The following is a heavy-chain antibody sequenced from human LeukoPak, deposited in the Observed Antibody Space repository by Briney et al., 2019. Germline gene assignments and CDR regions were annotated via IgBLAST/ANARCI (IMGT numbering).Heavy chain of an antibody. Sequence: GGSLRLSCAASGFTFSTYTMYWVRHAPGKRLEWVSIIGSSGGGIHYADSVKGRFTISKDNSKNALYLQMNSLRVEDTAVYYCAIDPNWGTHSWGQGVLVTASS. CDR2: IGSSGGGI. CDR1: GFTFSTYT. D-gene: IGHD7-27*01. CDR3: AIDPNWGTHS. J-gene: IGHJ4*02. V-gene: IGHV3-23*01.